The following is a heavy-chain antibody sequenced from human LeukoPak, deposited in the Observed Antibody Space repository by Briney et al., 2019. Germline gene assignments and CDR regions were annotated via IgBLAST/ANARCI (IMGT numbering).Heavy chain of an antibody. CDR3: ARGPWASGTQITYLDL. CDR2: IYSGGTT. J-gene: IGHJ2*01. D-gene: IGHD3-10*01. Sequence: GGSLRLSCAASGFTVSSNCMSWVRQAPGKGLEWVSIIYSGGTTYYADSVKGRFTISRDNSMNTLYLQMNSLRAEDTAVYYCARGPWASGTQITYLDLWGRGTLVTVSS. CDR1: GFTVSSNC. V-gene: IGHV3-53*01.